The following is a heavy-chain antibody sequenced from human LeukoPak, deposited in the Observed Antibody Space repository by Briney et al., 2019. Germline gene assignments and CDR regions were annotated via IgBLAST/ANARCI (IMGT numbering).Heavy chain of an antibody. CDR2: IKQDGSEK. D-gene: IGHD6-13*01. J-gene: IGHJ4*02. V-gene: IGHV3-7*04. CDR3: ARGLLAAAGIDY. CDR1: GFSFSSYG. Sequence: PGRSLRLSCSASGFSFSSYGMHWVRQAPGKGLEWVANIKQDGSEKNHVDSVKGRFTISRDNAKNSLYLQMNSLRAEDTAVYYCARGLLAAAGIDYWGQGALVTVSS.